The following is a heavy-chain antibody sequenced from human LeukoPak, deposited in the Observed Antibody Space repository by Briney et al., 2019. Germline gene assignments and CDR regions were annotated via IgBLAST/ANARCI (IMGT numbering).Heavy chain of an antibody. J-gene: IGHJ4*02. D-gene: IGHD6-6*01. CDR3: AREITSIAALTPLDY. CDR1: GFTFRSYS. V-gene: IGHV3-48*01. CDR2: ISSSSSTI. Sequence: GGSLRLSXAASGFTFRSYSMNWVRQAPGKGLEWVSYISSSSSTIYYADSVKGRFTISRDNAKNSLYLQMNSLRAEDTAVYYCAREITSIAALTPLDYWGQGTLVTVSS.